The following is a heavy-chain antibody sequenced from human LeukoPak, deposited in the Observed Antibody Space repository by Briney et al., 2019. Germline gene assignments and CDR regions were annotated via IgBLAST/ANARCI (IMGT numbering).Heavy chain of an antibody. Sequence: SETLSLTCAVSGGSISSSIHYWAWIRQPPGKGLEWIGEINHSGSTNYNPSLKSRVTISVDTSKNQFSLKLSSVTAADTAVYYCARVGGDYWGQGTLVTVSS. V-gene: IGHV4-39*07. CDR2: INHSGST. CDR3: ARVGGDY. CDR1: GGSISSSIHY. J-gene: IGHJ4*02.